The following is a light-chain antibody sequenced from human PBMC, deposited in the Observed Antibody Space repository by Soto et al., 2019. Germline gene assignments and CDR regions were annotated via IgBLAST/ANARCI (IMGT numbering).Light chain of an antibody. J-gene: IGKJ2*01. CDR3: QQYNSYSPYT. CDR1: QSISSW. V-gene: IGKV1-5*01. Sequence: DIQMTQSPSTLSASVGDRVTITCRASQSISSWLAWYQQKPGKAPKLLIYDASSLESGDPSRFSVCGSGTEFTLTISSLQPDDFATYYCQQYNSYSPYTCGQGTKLEIK. CDR2: DAS.